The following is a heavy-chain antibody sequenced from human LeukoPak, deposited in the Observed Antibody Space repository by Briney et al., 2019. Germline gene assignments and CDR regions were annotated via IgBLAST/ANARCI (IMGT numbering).Heavy chain of an antibody. Sequence: GGSLRLSCAASGFTFSSYGMHWVRQAPGKGLEWVAVISYDGSNEYYADYVKGRFTISRDSSTNTLYLQMNSLRADDTAVYYCAKLVDSSGYYSYDAFDIWGQGTMVTVSS. V-gene: IGHV3-30*18. CDR3: AKLVDSSGYYSYDAFDI. J-gene: IGHJ3*02. CDR2: ISYDGSNE. CDR1: GFTFSSYG. D-gene: IGHD3-22*01.